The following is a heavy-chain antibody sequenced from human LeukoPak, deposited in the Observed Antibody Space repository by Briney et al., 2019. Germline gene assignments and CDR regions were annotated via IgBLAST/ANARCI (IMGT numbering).Heavy chain of an antibody. D-gene: IGHD1-14*01. CDR1: GGSISSSSYY. V-gene: IGHV4-39*07. CDR2: IYYSGST. J-gene: IGHJ2*01. Sequence: SETLSLTCTVSGGSISSSSYYWGWIRQLPGKGLEWIGSIYYSGSTYYNPSLKSRVTISVDTSKNQFSLKLSSVTAADTAVYYCARRPGKNRRGGDYWYFDLWGRGTLVTVSS. CDR3: ARRPGKNRRGGDYWYFDL.